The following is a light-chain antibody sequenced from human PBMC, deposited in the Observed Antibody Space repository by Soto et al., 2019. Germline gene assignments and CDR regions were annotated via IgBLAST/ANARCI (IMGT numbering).Light chain of an antibody. V-gene: IGKV3-20*01. J-gene: IGKJ5*01. CDR3: QQYKSWPIT. CDR1: QSVSSSY. Sequence: EIVLTQSPGTLSLSPGERATLSCRASQSVSSSYLAWYQQKPGQAPRLLIYGASNRATGIPDRFSGSGSGTEFTLTISGLQSEDFAVYYCQQYKSWPITFGQGTRLEIK. CDR2: GAS.